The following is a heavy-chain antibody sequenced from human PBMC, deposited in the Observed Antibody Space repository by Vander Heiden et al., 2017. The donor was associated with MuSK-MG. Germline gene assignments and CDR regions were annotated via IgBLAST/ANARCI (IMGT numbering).Heavy chain of an antibody. V-gene: IGHV3-7*01. Sequence: EVQLVESGGGLVQPGGSLSLSCAASGFTFSSYWMSWVRQAQGKGLEWVANIKQDGSEKYYVDSVKGRFTISRDNAKNSLYLQMNSLRAEDTAVYYCATSIVGATHFDYWGQGTLVTVSS. D-gene: IGHD1-26*01. CDR2: IKQDGSEK. J-gene: IGHJ4*02. CDR3: ATSIVGATHFDY. CDR1: GFTFSSYW.